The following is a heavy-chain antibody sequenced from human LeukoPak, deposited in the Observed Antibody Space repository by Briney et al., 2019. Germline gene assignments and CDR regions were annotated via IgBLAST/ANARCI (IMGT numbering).Heavy chain of an antibody. CDR3: ARQGYGSSWYIYFDY. CDR2: INHSGST. CDR1: GGSFSGYY. D-gene: IGHD6-13*01. Sequence: SETLSLTCAVYGGSFSGYYWSWIRQPPGKGLEWIGEINHSGSTNYNPSLKSRVTISVDTSKNQFSLKLSSVTAADTAVYYCARQGYGSSWYIYFDYWGQGTLVTVSS. J-gene: IGHJ4*02. V-gene: IGHV4-34*01.